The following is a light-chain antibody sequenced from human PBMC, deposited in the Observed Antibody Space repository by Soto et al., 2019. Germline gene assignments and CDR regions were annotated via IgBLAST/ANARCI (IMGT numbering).Light chain of an antibody. CDR2: DVS. J-gene: IGLJ1*01. V-gene: IGLV2-23*02. CDR3: CSYAGSTTFYV. CDR1: SSDVGSYNL. Sequence: QSVLTQPASVSGSPGQSITISCTGTSSDVGSYNLVSWYQQHPGKAHKLMIYDVSKRPSGVSNRFSGSKSDNTASLTISGLQAEDEADFYCCSYAGSTTFYVFGTGTKVTVL.